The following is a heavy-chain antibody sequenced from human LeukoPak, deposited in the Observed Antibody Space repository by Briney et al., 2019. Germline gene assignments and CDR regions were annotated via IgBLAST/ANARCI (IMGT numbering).Heavy chain of an antibody. CDR3: ARAMVWFGELLPLGY. V-gene: IGHV4-59*01. D-gene: IGHD3-10*01. Sequence: SETLSLTCTVSGGSISSYYWSWIRQPPGKGLEWIGYIYYSGSTNYNPSLKSRVTISVDTSKNQFSLKLSSVTAADTAVYYCARAMVWFGELLPLGYWGQGTLVTVSS. J-gene: IGHJ4*02. CDR1: GGSISSYY. CDR2: IYYSGST.